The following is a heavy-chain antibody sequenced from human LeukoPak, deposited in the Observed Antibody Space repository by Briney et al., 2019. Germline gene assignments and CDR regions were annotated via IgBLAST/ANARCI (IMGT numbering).Heavy chain of an antibody. Sequence: GGSLRLSCAASGFTFSSYDMHWVRQATGKGLEWVSAIGTAGDTYYPGSVKGRFTISRENAKNSLYLQMNSLRAGDTAVYYCARGRVAWAAAGSSDAFDIWGQGTMVTVSS. J-gene: IGHJ3*02. CDR2: IGTAGDT. D-gene: IGHD6-13*01. CDR3: ARGRVAWAAAGSSDAFDI. V-gene: IGHV3-13*01. CDR1: GFTFSSYD.